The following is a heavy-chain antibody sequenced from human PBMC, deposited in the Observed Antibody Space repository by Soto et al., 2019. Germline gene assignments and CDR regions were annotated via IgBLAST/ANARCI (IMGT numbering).Heavy chain of an antibody. CDR2: ISGSGGST. CDR1: GVTFSSYA. Sequence: EVQLLESGGGLVQPGGSLRLSCAASGVTFSSYAMSWVRQAPGKGLEWVSAISGSGGSTYYADSVKGRFTISRDNSKNTRYLQMNSLRAEDTAVYYCAKRGSMVRGVLSAFDIWGQGTMVTVSS. J-gene: IGHJ3*02. CDR3: AKRGSMVRGVLSAFDI. D-gene: IGHD3-10*01. V-gene: IGHV3-23*01.